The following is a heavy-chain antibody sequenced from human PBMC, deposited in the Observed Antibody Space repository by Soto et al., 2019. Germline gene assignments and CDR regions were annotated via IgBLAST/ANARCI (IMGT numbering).Heavy chain of an antibody. V-gene: IGHV1-18*01. Sequence: ASVKVSCKASGYTFTSYGISWVRQAPGQGLEWMGWISAYNGNTNYAQKLQGRVTMTTDTSTSTAYMELRSLRSDDTAVYYCARVKGGGGGWYGASYYGMDVWGQGTTVTVSS. J-gene: IGHJ6*02. CDR1: GYTFTSYG. CDR2: ISAYNGNT. D-gene: IGHD6-19*01. CDR3: ARVKGGGGGWYGASYYGMDV.